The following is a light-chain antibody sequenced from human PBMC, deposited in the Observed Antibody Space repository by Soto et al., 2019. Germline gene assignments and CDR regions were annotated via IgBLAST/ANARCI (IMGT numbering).Light chain of an antibody. CDR3: QQSSNIPWT. V-gene: IGKV1-39*01. CDR2: STS. CDR1: QNIDNY. Sequence: IQLSQSPSSLSASVGDRVTVSCRSSQNIDNYLNWYVQRPGKAPELLIYSTSNLKSGVPSRFRGSGSGTHFSLTISGLQSEDFATYYCQQSSNIPWTFGQGTKVDSK. J-gene: IGKJ1*01.